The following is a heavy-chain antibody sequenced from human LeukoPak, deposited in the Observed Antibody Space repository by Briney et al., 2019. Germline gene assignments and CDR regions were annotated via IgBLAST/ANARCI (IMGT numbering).Heavy chain of an antibody. D-gene: IGHD3-10*01. J-gene: IGHJ2*01. CDR2: ISYDGSNK. V-gene: IGHV3-30-3*01. CDR1: GFTFSSYA. CDR3: ARIPAWLGAFGYFDV. Sequence: GRSLRLSCAASGFTFSSYAMHWVRQAPGKGLEWVAVISYDGSNKYYADSVKGRFTISRDNSKNTLYLQMNSLRAEDTAVYFCARIPAWLGAFGYFDVWGRGTLVTVSS.